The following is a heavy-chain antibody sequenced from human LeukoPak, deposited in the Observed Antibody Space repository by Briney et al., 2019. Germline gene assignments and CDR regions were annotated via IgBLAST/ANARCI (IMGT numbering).Heavy chain of an antibody. V-gene: IGHV4-39*01. CDR2: IYYSGST. J-gene: IGHJ3*02. Sequence: KPSETLSLTCTVSGGSISSSSYYWGWLRQPPGKGLEWVGSIYYSGSTYYNTSLKSRVTISVDTSKNQFSLKLSSVTAADTAVYYCARHSRLYSGSYHDAFDIWGQGTMVTVSS. CDR1: GGSISSSSYY. CDR3: ARHSRLYSGSYHDAFDI. D-gene: IGHD1-26*01.